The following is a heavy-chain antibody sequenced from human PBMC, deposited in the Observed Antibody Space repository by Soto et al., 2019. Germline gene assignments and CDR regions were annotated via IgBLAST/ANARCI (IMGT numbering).Heavy chain of an antibody. CDR3: AREGSVSSGYYSEPDAFDI. V-gene: IGHV1-18*01. CDR1: GYIFTSYG. J-gene: IGHJ3*02. Sequence: ASVKVSCKASGYIFTSYGISWVRQAPGQGLEWMGWISAYNGNTKYAQNLQGRVTLTTDTSTYTAYMELRSLQSDDTAVYYCAREGSVSSGYYSEPDAFDIWGQGTMVTVSS. CDR2: ISAYNGNT. D-gene: IGHD3-22*01.